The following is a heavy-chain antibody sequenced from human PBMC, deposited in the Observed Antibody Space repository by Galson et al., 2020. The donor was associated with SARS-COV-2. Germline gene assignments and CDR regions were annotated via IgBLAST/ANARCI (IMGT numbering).Heavy chain of an antibody. J-gene: IGHJ6*02. CDR1: GFGFRHFG. CDR3: GKRRQIFALGVDDMDV. CDR2: MSYEGSIK. Sequence: GGSLRLSCAASGFGFRHFGMHCVRQAPGKGLEWVAVMSYEGSIKHYAASVKGRFTISKDTSKNTLYLQMNSLKTEDTAVYYCGKRRQIFALGVDDMDVWGHGTTVMVSS. D-gene: IGHD3-3*01. V-gene: IGHV3-30*18.